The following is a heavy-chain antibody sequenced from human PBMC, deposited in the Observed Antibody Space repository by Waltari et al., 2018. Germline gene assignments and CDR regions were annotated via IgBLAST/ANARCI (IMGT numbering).Heavy chain of an antibody. CDR2: IKLDGSEK. CDR1: GFTFSNYW. V-gene: IGHV3-7*01. CDR3: ASYLGSRDDY. J-gene: IGHJ4*02. Sequence: EVQLVESGGGLVQPGGSLRLSCVASGFTFSNYWMSWVRQAPGKGLEWVANIKLDGSEKYYVDSVKGRVTISRDNAKNSLYLQMDSLRAEDTAMYYWASYLGSRDDYWGQGTLVTVSS. D-gene: IGHD7-27*01.